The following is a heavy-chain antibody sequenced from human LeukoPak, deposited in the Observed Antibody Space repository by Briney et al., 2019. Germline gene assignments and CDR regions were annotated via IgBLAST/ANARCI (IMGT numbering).Heavy chain of an antibody. CDR2: ISWDGGST. J-gene: IGHJ6*03. D-gene: IGHD6-6*01. CDR1: GFTFDDYA. V-gene: IGHV3-43D*03. Sequence: PGGSLRLSCAASGFTFDDYAMHWVRQAPGKGLEWVSLISWDGGSTYYADSVKGRFTISRDNSKNSLYLQMNSLRAEDTALYYCAKSSIAARHRKYYYYYMDVWGKGTTVTVSS. CDR3: AKSSIAARHRKYYYYYMDV.